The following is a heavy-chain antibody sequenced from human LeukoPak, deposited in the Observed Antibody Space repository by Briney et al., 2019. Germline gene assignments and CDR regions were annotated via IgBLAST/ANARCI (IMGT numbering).Heavy chain of an antibody. CDR2: IYYSGST. CDR1: GGSISSYY. D-gene: IGHD3-10*01. Sequence: SETLSLTCTVSGGSISSYYWSWIRQPPGKGLEWIGYIYYSGSTNYNPSLKSRVTISVDTSKNQFSLKLSSVTAADTAVYYCARVYGSGTDPFDYWGQGTLVTVSS. V-gene: IGHV4-59*01. J-gene: IGHJ4*02. CDR3: ARVYGSGTDPFDY.